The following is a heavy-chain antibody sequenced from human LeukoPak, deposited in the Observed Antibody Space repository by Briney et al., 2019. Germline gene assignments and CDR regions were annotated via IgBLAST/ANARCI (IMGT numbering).Heavy chain of an antibody. CDR3: ARVYSSSWLTIDY. J-gene: IGHJ4*02. CDR1: GGSISSYY. D-gene: IGHD6-13*01. V-gene: IGHV4-39*07. CDR2: IYYSGST. Sequence: SETLSLTCTVSGGSISSYYWGWIRQPPGKGLEWIGSIYYSGSTYYNPSLKSRVTISVDTSKNQFSLNLSSVTAADTAVYYCARVYSSSWLTIDYWGQGTLVTVSS.